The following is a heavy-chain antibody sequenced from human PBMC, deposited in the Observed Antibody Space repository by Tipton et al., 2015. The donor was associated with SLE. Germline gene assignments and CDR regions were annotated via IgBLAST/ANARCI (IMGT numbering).Heavy chain of an antibody. D-gene: IGHD3-22*01. J-gene: IGHJ4*02. V-gene: IGHV4-4*07. CDR1: GDSTNSYY. CDR3: AREHSLLMYVVVSYLDY. CDR2: IYISGST. Sequence: GLVKPSETLSLTCTVSGDSTNSYYWTWIRQPAGKGLEWIGRIYISGSTNYNPSLKSRVTISMGTSKNQFSLKLTSVTAADTAVYYCAREHSLLMYVVVSYLDYWGQGTLVTVSS.